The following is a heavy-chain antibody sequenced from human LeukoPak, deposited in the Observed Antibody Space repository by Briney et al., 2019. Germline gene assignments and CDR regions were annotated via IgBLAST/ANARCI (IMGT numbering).Heavy chain of an antibody. CDR3: ARDVNAGY. V-gene: IGHV3-48*03. D-gene: IGHD2/OR15-2a*01. CDR1: GFTFSSYE. J-gene: IGHJ4*02. Sequence: PGGSLRLSCAASGFTFSSYEMNWVRQAPGKGLEWVSYISSFGSTIYYADSVKGRFTISRDNSKNTLYLQMNSLRAEDTAVYYCARDVNAGYWGQGTLVTVSS. CDR2: ISSFGSTI.